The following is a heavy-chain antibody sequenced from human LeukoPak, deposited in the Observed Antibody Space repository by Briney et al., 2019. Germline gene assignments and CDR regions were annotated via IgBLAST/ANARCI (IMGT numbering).Heavy chain of an antibody. CDR2: IIPIFGTA. D-gene: IGHD6-19*01. CDR3: ARALGEVSGWDRKPGGVFDY. V-gene: IGHV1-69*13. Sequence: ASVKVSCKASGGTFSSYAISWVRQAPGQGLEWMGGIIPIFGTANYAQKFQGRVTITADESTSTAYMELSSLRSEDTAVYYCARALGEVSGWDRKPGGVFDYWGQGTLVTVSS. CDR1: GGTFSSYA. J-gene: IGHJ4*02.